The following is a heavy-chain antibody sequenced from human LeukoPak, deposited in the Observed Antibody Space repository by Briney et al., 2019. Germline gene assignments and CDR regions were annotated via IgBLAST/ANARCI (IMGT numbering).Heavy chain of an antibody. V-gene: IGHV4-59*08. CDR1: GGSISDYY. CDR2: IYYSGST. J-gene: IGHJ3*02. CDR3: ARSFYYGSGTYPPAAFDI. Sequence: SATLSLTCTVSGGSISDYYWSWIRQSPGKGLEYIGYIYYSGSTNYNPSLKSRVTISVDTSKNQFSLKLTSVTAADTAVYYCARSFYYGSGTYPPAAFDIWGQGTVVTVSS. D-gene: IGHD3-10*01.